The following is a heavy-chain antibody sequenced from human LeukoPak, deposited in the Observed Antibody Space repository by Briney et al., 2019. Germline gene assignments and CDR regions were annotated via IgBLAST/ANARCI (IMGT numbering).Heavy chain of an antibody. J-gene: IGHJ5*02. Sequence: GGSLRLSCAASGFTFSRYTMSWVRQAPWKGLEWVSGSGRDGATYYVDSVKGRFIISRDDSKNTVYLQMNSLRADDTAVYYCANLEITMIRGPWGQGTLVTVFS. V-gene: IGHV3-23*01. CDR3: ANLEITMIRGP. CDR1: GFTFSRYT. D-gene: IGHD3-10*01. CDR2: SGRDGAT.